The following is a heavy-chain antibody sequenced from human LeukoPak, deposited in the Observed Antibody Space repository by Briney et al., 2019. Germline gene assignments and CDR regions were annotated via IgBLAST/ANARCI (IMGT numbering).Heavy chain of an antibody. CDR1: GFTFNTYG. D-gene: IGHD2-8*01. CDR2: ISNDGNNE. V-gene: IGHV3-30*03. Sequence: GGSLRLSCAASGFTFNTYGMHWLRQAPGKGLEWVAVISNDGNNEYYEESVKGRFTISRDNSKNTLYLQVDSLRAEDTAVYYCAAGYCTNAVCSNGFFMYWGQGALVTVSS. J-gene: IGHJ4*02. CDR3: AAGYCTNAVCSNGFFMY.